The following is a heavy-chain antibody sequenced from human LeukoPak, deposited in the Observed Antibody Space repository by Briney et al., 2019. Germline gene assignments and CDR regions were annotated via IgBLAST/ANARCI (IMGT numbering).Heavy chain of an antibody. D-gene: IGHD3-9*01. CDR3: AKANRLRYFDY. V-gene: IGHV3-23*01. CDR1: GFTFSGYA. J-gene: IGHJ4*02. CDR2: ISGGGGST. Sequence: PGGSLRLSCAASGFTFSGYAMSWVRQAPGKGLEWVSGISGGGGSTYYADSVKGRFTISRDNSKNTLYLQMNSLRAEDTAVYYCAKANRLRYFDYWGQGTLVTVSS.